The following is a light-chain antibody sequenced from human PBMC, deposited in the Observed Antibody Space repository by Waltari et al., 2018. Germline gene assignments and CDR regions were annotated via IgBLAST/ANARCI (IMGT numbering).Light chain of an antibody. Sequence: QSALTQPASVSGSRGQSITISCTGTASDVAFYNYVSWYQQHPGKAPKVIIYDVSERPSGVSNRFSGSKSGNSAFLTISGLQAEDEADYYCNSYTGSSSWVFGGGTKLTV. V-gene: IGLV2-14*03. CDR1: ASDVAFYNY. CDR2: DVS. CDR3: NSYTGSSSWV. J-gene: IGLJ3*02.